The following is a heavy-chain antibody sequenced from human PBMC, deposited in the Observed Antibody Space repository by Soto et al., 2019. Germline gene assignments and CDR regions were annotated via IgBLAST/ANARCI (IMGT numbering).Heavy chain of an antibody. V-gene: IGHV1-18*01. CDR3: ARRLVSDYYGVEV. D-gene: IGHD3-16*01. CDR2: ISTYNGNT. J-gene: IGHJ6*02. Sequence: QVQLVQSGGEVKKPGASVKVSCKASGYTFNTYGISWVRQAPGQGLEWMGWISTYNGNTNYAQKLQDRITMTIDTSTTTADMELRSLRSDETAVYYCARRLVSDYYGVEVWGQGTTVTVAS. CDR1: GYTFNTYG.